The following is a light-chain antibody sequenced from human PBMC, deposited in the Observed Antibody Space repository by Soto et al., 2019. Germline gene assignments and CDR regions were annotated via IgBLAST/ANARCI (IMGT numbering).Light chain of an antibody. J-gene: IGKJ4*01. Sequence: DIQMTQSPSSLSASVGDRVTITCQASQDISNYLNWYQQKPGKAPKLLIYDASNLEKGVRSRFSGSGSGTDVTVTISSLQPEDIATYYCQQYDNLPPLTFGGGTKVEIK. CDR3: QQYDNLPPLT. V-gene: IGKV1-33*01. CDR1: QDISNY. CDR2: DAS.